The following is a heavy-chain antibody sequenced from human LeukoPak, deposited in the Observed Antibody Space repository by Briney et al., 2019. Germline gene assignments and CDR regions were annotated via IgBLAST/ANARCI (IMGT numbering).Heavy chain of an antibody. CDR2: INGSGVDT. J-gene: IGHJ4*02. CDR3: AKHAYSDSWNGGFDY. V-gene: IGHV3-23*01. D-gene: IGHD1-26*01. CDR1: GFIFTDYV. Sequence: GGSLRLSCATSGFIFTDYVMTWVRQAPGKGLEWVSSINGSGVDTNYADSVKGRFTISSDYSKNILYLQMNGLRVDDTAVYYCAKHAYSDSWNGGFDYWGQGTLVTVSS.